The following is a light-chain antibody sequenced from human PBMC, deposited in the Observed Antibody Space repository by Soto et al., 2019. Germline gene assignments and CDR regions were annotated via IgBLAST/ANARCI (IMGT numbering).Light chain of an antibody. Sequence: DIQMTQSPSSLSASAGDRIIITCRASRDIGNFVNWYQQTPGKAPRLLIYDASNLQSGVPSRFSGSGSGTDFTLTISSLQPEDFATYYCHQTSNIPFTFGGGTKVEIK. CDR2: DAS. CDR3: HQTSNIPFT. CDR1: RDIGNF. V-gene: IGKV1-39*01. J-gene: IGKJ4*01.